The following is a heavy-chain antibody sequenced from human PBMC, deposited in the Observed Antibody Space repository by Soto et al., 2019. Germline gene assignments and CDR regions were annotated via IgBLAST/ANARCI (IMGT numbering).Heavy chain of an antibody. CDR1: DFAFRLHG. Sequence: QVHLVESGGGVVQPGGSLTLSCSVSDFAFRLHGIHWVRHTPGKGLEWVAMIWHDGTRKYFRDSVRGRFTISRDSAKNKVYLQMNNLRGDDSALYFCARDRSSSYAYAMDLWGQGTPLTVSS. J-gene: IGHJ6*02. V-gene: IGHV3-33*01. D-gene: IGHD3-10*01. CDR2: IWHDGTRK. CDR3: ARDRSSSYAYAMDL.